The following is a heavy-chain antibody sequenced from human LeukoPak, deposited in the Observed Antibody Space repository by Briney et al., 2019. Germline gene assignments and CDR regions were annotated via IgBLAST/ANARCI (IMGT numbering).Heavy chain of an antibody. V-gene: IGHV1-18*01. CDR2: ISAYNGNT. J-gene: IGHJ6*03. CDR1: GYTFTSYG. CDR3: TRAQPDSSSWRGYYYYYYMDV. Sequence: ASVKVSCKASGYTFTSYGISWVRQAPGQGLEWMGWISAYNGNTNYAQKLQGRVTMTTDTSTSTAYMELRSLRSDDTAVYYCTRAQPDSSSWRGYYYYYYMDVWGKGTTVTISS. D-gene: IGHD6-13*01.